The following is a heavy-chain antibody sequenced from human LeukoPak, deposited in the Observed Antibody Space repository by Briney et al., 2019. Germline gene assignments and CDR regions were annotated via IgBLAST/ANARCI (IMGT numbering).Heavy chain of an antibody. V-gene: IGHV1-2*02. D-gene: IGHD1-26*01. CDR1: GYTLTDYH. Sequence: GASVKVSCKASGYTLTDYHMIWVRQAPGQGLEWMAWMKPNNNGINYAQEFQGRVTVTRDTSISTAYMELSSLRSDDTAVYYCARHSGPYSGSYLGYWGQGTLVTVSS. CDR2: MKPNNNGI. CDR3: ARHSGPYSGSYLGY. J-gene: IGHJ4*02.